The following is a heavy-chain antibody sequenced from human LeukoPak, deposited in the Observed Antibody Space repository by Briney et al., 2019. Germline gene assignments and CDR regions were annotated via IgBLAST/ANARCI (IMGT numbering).Heavy chain of an antibody. V-gene: IGHV4-59*01. Sequence: SETLSLTCTVSGGSISSYYWSWIRQPPGEGLEWIGYIYYSGSTNYNPSLKSRVTISVDTSKNQFSLKLSSVTAADTAVYYCARNYGDYVDYWGQGTLVTVSS. CDR2: IYYSGST. D-gene: IGHD4-17*01. J-gene: IGHJ4*02. CDR1: GGSISSYY. CDR3: ARNYGDYVDY.